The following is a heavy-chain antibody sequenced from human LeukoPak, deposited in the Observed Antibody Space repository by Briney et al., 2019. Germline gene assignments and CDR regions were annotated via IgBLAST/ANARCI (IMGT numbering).Heavy chain of an antibody. CDR1: GYTFTGYY. V-gene: IGHV1-2*02. D-gene: IGHD2-15*01. J-gene: IGHJ6*02. CDR3: ARDIVVVAAGVYGMDV. Sequence: ASVKVSCKASGYTFTGYYMHWVRQAPGQGPEWMGWIKVNSGATNYAQKFQGRATMTRDTSITTVYMELSSLRSDDTAVYYCARDIVVVAAGVYGMDVWGQGTTITVSS. CDR2: IKVNSGAT.